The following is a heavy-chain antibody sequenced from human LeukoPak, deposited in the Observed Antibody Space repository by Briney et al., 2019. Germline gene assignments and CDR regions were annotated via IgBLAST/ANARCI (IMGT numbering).Heavy chain of an antibody. J-gene: IGHJ3*02. CDR1: GGSRSGYY. V-gene: IGHV4-34*01. D-gene: IGHD2-2*01. CDR3: ARGDIVVVPAARGRAFDI. CDR2: INHSGST. Sequence: PSETLSLTCAVYGGSRSGYYWSWIRQPPGKGLEWIGEINHSGSTNYNPSLKSRVTISVDTSKNQFSLKLSSVTAADTAVYYCARGDIVVVPAARGRAFDIWGQGTMVTVSS.